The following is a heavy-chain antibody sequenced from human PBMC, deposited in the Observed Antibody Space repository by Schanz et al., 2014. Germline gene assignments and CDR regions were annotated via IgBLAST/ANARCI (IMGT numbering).Heavy chain of an antibody. Sequence: QVRLVESGGGVVQPGGSLRLSCLASGFAFSSYGMNWLRQAPGKGLEWVAFVPFDGSQKFYADSVTGRFTISRDNAENTLFLQMNSLRAEDTAVYYCARKVVATIGGYYDNWGQGTLVIVSS. CDR2: VPFDGSQK. J-gene: IGHJ4*02. CDR1: GFAFSSYG. D-gene: IGHD5-12*01. CDR3: ARKVVATIGGYYDN. V-gene: IGHV3-30*03.